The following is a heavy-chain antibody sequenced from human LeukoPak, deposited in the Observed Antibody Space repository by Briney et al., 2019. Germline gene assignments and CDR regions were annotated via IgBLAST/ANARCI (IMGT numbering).Heavy chain of an antibody. Sequence: GGSLRLSCAASGFTFSDYYMSWIRQAPGKGLEWVSYISGSTSYTNYADSVKGRFTISRDNAKNSLYLQMNSLRAEDTAEYYCARDRSWGSGYNYGMDVWGQGTTVTVSS. D-gene: IGHD2-15*01. CDR2: ISGSTSYT. J-gene: IGHJ6*02. V-gene: IGHV3-11*05. CDR1: GFTFSDYY. CDR3: ARDRSWGSGYNYGMDV.